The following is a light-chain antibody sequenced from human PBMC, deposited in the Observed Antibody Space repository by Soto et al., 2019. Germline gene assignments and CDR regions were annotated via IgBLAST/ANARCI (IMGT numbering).Light chain of an antibody. CDR1: TCDVPSGHD. V-gene: IGLV7-46*01. CDR2: DTS. J-gene: IGLJ2*01. CDR3: LLSNSGAVV. Sequence: QAVVTQEPSLTVAPGGTVTLTCGSSTCDVPSGHDPYWFQQKPGQAPRTLIYDTSNNHSWTPARFSGSLLGGNAALTLSGAQPEDEAYYYLLLSNSGAVVFGGGTKLTVL.